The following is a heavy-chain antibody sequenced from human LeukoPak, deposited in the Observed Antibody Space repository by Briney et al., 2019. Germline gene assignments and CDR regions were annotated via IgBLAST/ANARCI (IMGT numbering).Heavy chain of an antibody. V-gene: IGHV4-34*01. J-gene: IGHJ4*02. D-gene: IGHD3-3*01. CDR2: INHSGST. CDR1: GGSFSGYY. Sequence: SETLSLTCAVYGGSFSGYYWSWIRQPPGKGLEWIGEINHSGSTNYNPSLKSRVTISVDTSKNQFSLKLSSVTAADTAVYYCATGGTIFGVVRPGVYWGQGTLVTVSS. CDR3: ATGGTIFGVVRPGVY.